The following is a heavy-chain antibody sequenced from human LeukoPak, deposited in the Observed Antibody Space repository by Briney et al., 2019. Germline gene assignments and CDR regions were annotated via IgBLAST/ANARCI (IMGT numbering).Heavy chain of an antibody. D-gene: IGHD6-6*01. CDR3: AKGGIAARRWFDP. CDR1: GFTFGGYW. CDR2: IRYDGSNK. J-gene: IGHJ5*02. Sequence: GGSLRLSCAASGFTFGGYWMSWVRQAPGKGLEWVAFIRYDGSNKYYADSVKGRFTISRDNSKNTLYLQMNSLRAEDTAVYYCAKGGIAARRWFDPWGQGTLVTVSS. V-gene: IGHV3-30*02.